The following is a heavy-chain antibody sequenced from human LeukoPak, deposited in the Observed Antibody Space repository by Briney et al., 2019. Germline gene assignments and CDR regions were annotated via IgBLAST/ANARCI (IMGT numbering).Heavy chain of an antibody. J-gene: IGHJ4*02. V-gene: IGHV3-7*03. CDR3: ARRSPLEWLSEQYYFDY. D-gene: IGHD3-3*01. CDR1: GFTFHNNW. CDR2: INQDGSEK. Sequence: GGSLRLSCAASGFTFHNNWMSWVRQAPGKGLEWVANINQDGSEKNYVDSVKGRFTISRDNAKNSLSLQMNSLRAEDTAVYYCARRSPLEWLSEQYYFDYWGQGTLVTVSS.